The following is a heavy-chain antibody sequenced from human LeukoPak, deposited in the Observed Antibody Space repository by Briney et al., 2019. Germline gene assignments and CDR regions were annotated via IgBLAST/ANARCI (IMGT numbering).Heavy chain of an antibody. Sequence: GGSLRLSCAASGFTFDDYGMRWVRQAPGKGLEWVSGINWNGGSTGYADSVKGRFTISRDNAKKSVYLQMNSLRAEDTAVYYCARGSTYSSGWYTGFDYWGQGSLVTVSS. CDR3: ARGSTYSSGWYTGFDY. CDR1: GFTFDDYG. CDR2: INWNGGST. D-gene: IGHD6-19*01. J-gene: IGHJ4*02. V-gene: IGHV3-20*04.